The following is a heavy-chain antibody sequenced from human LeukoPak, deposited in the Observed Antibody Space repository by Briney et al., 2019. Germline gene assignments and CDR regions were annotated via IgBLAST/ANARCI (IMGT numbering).Heavy chain of an antibody. CDR1: GGTFSNYA. V-gene: IGHV1-69*13. Sequence: SVKVSCKASGGTFSNYAISWVRQAPGQGLEWMGGIITNFGTTNYAQKYQGRVTITADESTSTVYMELSSLRSEDTAVYYCARPRTYXDFWRGYPPFDYWGQGTLVTVSS. CDR2: IITNFGTT. J-gene: IGHJ4*02. D-gene: IGHD3-3*01. CDR3: ARPRTYXDFWRGYPPFDY.